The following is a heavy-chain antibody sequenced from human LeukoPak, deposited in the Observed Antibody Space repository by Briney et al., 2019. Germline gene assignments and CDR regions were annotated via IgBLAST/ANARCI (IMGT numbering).Heavy chain of an antibody. Sequence: SGTLSLTCAVSGGSISSSNWWSWVRQPPGKGLEWIGEIYHSGSTNYNPSLKSRVTISVDKSKNQFSLQLNSVTPEDTAVYYCARAPSSGWPYYYYYYGMDVWGQGTTVTVSS. CDR3: ARAPSSGWPYYYYYYGMDV. J-gene: IGHJ6*02. D-gene: IGHD6-19*01. CDR2: IYHSGST. V-gene: IGHV4-4*02. CDR1: GGSISSSNW.